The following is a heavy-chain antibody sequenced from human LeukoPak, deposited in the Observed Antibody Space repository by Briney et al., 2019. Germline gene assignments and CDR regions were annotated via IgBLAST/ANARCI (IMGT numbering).Heavy chain of an antibody. CDR2: ISSDGDNT. D-gene: IGHD6-6*01. V-gene: IGHV3-64*04. CDR1: GFTFSSYA. CDR3: ARTSRSSFDY. Sequence: GGSLRLSCSASGFTFSSYAMRWVRQAPGGGLEYISAISSDGDNTYFTDSVKGRFTISRDNAKNSLYLQMNSLRAEDTAVYYCARTSRSSFDYWGQGTLVTVSS. J-gene: IGHJ4*02.